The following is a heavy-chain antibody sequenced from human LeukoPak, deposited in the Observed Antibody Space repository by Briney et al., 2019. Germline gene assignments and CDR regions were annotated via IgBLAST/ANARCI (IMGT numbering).Heavy chain of an antibody. CDR2: NRGGGET. CDR1: GFSFSDFA. D-gene: IGHD1-1*01. Sequence: GGSLRLSCVASGFSFSDFAMSWVRQAPARGPEWVSSNRGGGETFYADSVKGRSTLSRDASRNTVYLQLNNLRVEDTGIYYCEKANWVSNADAVWWGQGIQVTVSS. J-gene: IGHJ4*02. V-gene: IGHV3-23*01. CDR3: EKANWVSNADAVW.